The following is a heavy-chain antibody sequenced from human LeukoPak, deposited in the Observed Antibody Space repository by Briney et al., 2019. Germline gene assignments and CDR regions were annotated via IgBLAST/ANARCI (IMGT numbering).Heavy chain of an antibody. CDR3: AKDYGGNWELEFYYYMDV. J-gene: IGHJ6*03. CDR1: GFTFSSYG. V-gene: IGHV3-30*02. CDR2: IQYDGSNK. D-gene: IGHD4-23*01. Sequence: SGGSLRLSCAPSGFTFSSYGMHWVRQAPCKGLEWVAFIQYDGSNKYYADSVKGRFTISRDNSKNTLYLQMNSLRAEDTAVYYCAKDYGGNWELEFYYYMDVWGKGTTVTVSS.